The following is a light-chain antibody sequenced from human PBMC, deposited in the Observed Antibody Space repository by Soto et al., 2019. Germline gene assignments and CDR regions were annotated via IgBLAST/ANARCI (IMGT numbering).Light chain of an antibody. J-gene: IGKJ1*01. CDR2: GAS. V-gene: IGKV3-15*01. CDR3: QQYNNWPWT. CDR1: QSVSSN. Sequence: EIVMTQSPATLSVSPGERATLSCRASQSVSSNLAWYQQKPGQAPRLLINGASTRATGIPARFSGSGSGTEFTLTISSLQSEDSALYYCQQYNNWPWTFGQGTKVEIK.